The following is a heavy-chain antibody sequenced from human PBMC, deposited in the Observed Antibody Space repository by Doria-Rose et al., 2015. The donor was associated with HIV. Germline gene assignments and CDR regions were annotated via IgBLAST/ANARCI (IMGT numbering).Heavy chain of an antibody. CDR2: IRSKAYGGTT. CDR1: GVTFGDYA. D-gene: IGHD3-3*01. Sequence: LSCRVFGVTFGDYAINWVRQAPGKGLEWVGFIRSKAYGGTTDYAASLKGRFTISRDDSNTIAYLQMNGLRTEDTAVYFCTRSYNNFWSGSYYDYWGQGTLVTVSS. J-gene: IGHJ4*02. V-gene: IGHV3-49*04. CDR3: TRSYNNFWSGSYYDY.